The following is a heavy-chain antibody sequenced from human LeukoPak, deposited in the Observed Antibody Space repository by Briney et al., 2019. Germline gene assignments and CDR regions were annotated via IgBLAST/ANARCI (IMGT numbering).Heavy chain of an antibody. CDR3: ARLLPGAAAGIVN. D-gene: IGHD6-13*01. CDR2: IIPIFGTA. J-gene: IGHJ4*02. V-gene: IGHV1-69*13. Sequence: ASVKDSCKASGGTFSSYAISWVRQAPGQGLEWMGGIIPIFGTANYAQKFQGRVTITADESTSTAYMELSSLRSEDTAVYYCARLLPGAAAGIVNWGQGTLVTVSS. CDR1: GGTFSSYA.